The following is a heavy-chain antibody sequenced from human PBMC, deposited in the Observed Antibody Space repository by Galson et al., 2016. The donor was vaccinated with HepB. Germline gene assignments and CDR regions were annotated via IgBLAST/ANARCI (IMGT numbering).Heavy chain of an antibody. CDR3: AKKRSTSGSPLDAFDI. CDR1: GYSFHTYS. D-gene: IGHD3-10*01. V-gene: IGHV3-21*01. CDR2: ISPGSSYI. J-gene: IGHJ3*02. Sequence: SLRPSCAASGYSFHTYSMNWVRQAPGKGLEWVASISPGSSYIYYAASVRGRLTISRDNAKKLSYLQLNSLRAEDTAMYYCAKKRSTSGSPLDAFDIWGQGTMVAVSS.